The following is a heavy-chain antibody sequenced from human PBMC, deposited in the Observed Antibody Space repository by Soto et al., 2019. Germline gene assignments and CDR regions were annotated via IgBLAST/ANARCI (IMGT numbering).Heavy chain of an antibody. CDR3: ARAHSASWKTFDY. D-gene: IGHD6-13*01. Sequence: GGSLTLSCAASGFTFSGYYMSWIRQAPGKGLEWVSYISNSSSYANYADSVKGRFTISRDNAKSSLYLQMNSLRAEDTAVYYCARAHSASWKTFDYWGQGIMVTVSS. V-gene: IGHV3-11*05. CDR1: GFTFSGYY. CDR2: ISNSSSYA. J-gene: IGHJ4*02.